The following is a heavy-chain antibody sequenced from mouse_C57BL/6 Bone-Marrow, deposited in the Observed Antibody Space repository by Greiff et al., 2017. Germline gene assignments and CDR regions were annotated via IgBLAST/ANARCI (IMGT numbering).Heavy chain of an antibody. D-gene: IGHD1-1*01. V-gene: IGHV2-9-1*01. Sequence: VMLVESGPGLVAPSQSLSITCTVSGFSLNSYAISWVRQPPGKGLEWIGVIWTGGGTNKHSAIKSRMGISKDNSKSQVYLKMNSLQTDDTSRYYCARKDYGSSYYWYFDVWGTGTTVTVSS. CDR1: GFSLNSYA. CDR2: IWTGGGT. CDR3: ARKDYGSSYYWYFDV. J-gene: IGHJ1*03.